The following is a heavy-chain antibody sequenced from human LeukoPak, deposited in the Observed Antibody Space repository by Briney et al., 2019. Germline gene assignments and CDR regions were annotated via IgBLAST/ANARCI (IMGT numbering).Heavy chain of an antibody. V-gene: IGHV3-7*01. CDR3: ARDQDVVVLLGIIAYDAFDL. Sequence: GGSLRLSCTASGFIFSKYWMTWLRQAPGKGLEWVANIRQDGGDIHYVDSVKGRFTISRDNGKNSLYLQMNSLRAEDTAVYYCARDQDVVVLLGIIAYDAFDLWGQGTMVTVSS. J-gene: IGHJ3*01. CDR1: GFIFSKYW. D-gene: IGHD2-15*01. CDR2: IRQDGGDI.